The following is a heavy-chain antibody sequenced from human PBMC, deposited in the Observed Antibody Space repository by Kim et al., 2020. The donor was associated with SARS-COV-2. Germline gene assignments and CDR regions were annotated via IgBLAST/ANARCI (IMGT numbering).Heavy chain of an antibody. CDR3: ARSLRIPLRSQIAAPVGY. D-gene: IGHD6-6*01. Sequence: KSRVTISVDTSKNQFSLKLSSVTAADTAVYYCARSLRIPLRSQIAAPVGYWGQGTLVTVSS. V-gene: IGHV4-34*01. J-gene: IGHJ4*02.